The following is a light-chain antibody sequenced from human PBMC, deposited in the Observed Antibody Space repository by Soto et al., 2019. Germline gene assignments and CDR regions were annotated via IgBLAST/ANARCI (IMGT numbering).Light chain of an antibody. CDR2: EDN. Sequence: QSALTQPPSVSAAPGQTVTISCSGSSSNSGKNYVAWYQHLPGTAPKLLIYEDNKRPSGIPDRFSGSKSGTSATLGITGLQTGDEADYYCGTWDSSLSVVVFGGGTKLTVL. CDR3: GTWDSSLSVVV. V-gene: IGLV1-51*02. CDR1: SSNSGKNY. J-gene: IGLJ2*01.